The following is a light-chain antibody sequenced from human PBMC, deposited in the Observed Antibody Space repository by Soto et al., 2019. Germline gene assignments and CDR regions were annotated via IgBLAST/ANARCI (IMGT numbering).Light chain of an antibody. Sequence: DIQKSQSPSTLSASVGDRVTITCRASQSISSWLAWYQQKPGKAPKLLIYDASSLESGVPSRFSGSGSGTEFTLTISSLQPDDFATYYCQQYNSYSPKTFGQGTKVDIK. CDR2: DAS. CDR3: QQYNSYSPKT. J-gene: IGKJ1*01. V-gene: IGKV1-5*01. CDR1: QSISSW.